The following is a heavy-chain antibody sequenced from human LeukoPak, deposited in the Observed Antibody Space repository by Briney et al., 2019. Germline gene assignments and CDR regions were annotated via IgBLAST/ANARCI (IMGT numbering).Heavy chain of an antibody. D-gene: IGHD3-3*01. CDR2: ISYDGSNK. V-gene: IGHV3-30*03. J-gene: IGHJ6*03. CDR3: AGLEWLLYYMDV. Sequence: GGSLRLSCAASGFTFSSYSMNWVRQAPGKGLEWVAVISYDGSNKYYADSVKGRFTISRDNSKNTLYLQMNSLRAEDTAVYYCAGLEWLLYYMDVWGKGTTVTVSS. CDR1: GFTFSSYS.